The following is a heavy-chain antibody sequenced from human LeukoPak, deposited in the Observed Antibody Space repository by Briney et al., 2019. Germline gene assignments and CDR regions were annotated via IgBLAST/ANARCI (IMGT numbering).Heavy chain of an antibody. CDR1: GGTFSSYG. CDR2: NIPIFGTA. D-gene: IGHD4-17*01. CDR3: ARAMTTVTTVLRGWFEP. J-gene: IGHJ5*02. Sequence: ASVKVSCKASGGTFSSYGISWVGQAPGQGLEWMGGNIPIFGTANYAQKFQGRVTITADKSTSTAYMELSSLRSEDTAVYYCARAMTTVTTVLRGWFEPWGQGTLVTVSS. V-gene: IGHV1-69*06.